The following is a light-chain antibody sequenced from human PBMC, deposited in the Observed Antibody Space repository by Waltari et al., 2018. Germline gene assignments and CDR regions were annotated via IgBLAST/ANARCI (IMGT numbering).Light chain of an antibody. CDR2: DFS. Sequence: QSALTQPRSVSGSPGQSVTISCTGTSSDVGDYKYVSWYQQHPGKAPKLMIYDFSKRPSVVPDRYAGSKSGNTASLTISGLQAEEEADYYSCTYAGSYRVLFVGGTKLTI. V-gene: IGLV2-11*01. CDR1: SSDVGDYKY. CDR3: CTYAGSYRVL. J-gene: IGLJ2*01.